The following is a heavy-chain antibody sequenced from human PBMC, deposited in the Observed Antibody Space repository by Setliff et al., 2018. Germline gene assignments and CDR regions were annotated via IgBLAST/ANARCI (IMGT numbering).Heavy chain of an antibody. D-gene: IGHD6-13*01. CDR1: GYSISSGYY. J-gene: IGHJ6*02. CDR2: IYHSGST. CDR3: ARAAGYSSSWYHYYYGMDV. V-gene: IGHV4-38-2*01. Sequence: PSETLSLTCAVSGYSISSGYYWGWIRQPPGKGLEWIGSIYHSGSTYYNPSLKSRVTMSVDTSKNQFSLKLSSVTAADTAVYYCARAAGYSSSWYHYYYGMDVWGQGTTVTVSS.